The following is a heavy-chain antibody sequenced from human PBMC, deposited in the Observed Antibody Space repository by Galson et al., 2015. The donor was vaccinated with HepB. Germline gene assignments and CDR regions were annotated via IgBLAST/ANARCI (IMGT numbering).Heavy chain of an antibody. CDR1: GDSVSSNRAT. D-gene: IGHD3-9*01. J-gene: IGHJ4*02. V-gene: IGHV6-1*01. CDR2: TYYRSQWFT. Sequence: CAISGDSVSSNRATWNWIRQSPSRGLEWLGRTYYRSQWFTDYGVSVRSRITIDPDTSMNQFSLQLNSVTPEDTAVYYCARVRVYYNILTGYKNHYYFDYWGQGTLVIV. CDR3: ARVRVYYNILTGYKNHYYFDY.